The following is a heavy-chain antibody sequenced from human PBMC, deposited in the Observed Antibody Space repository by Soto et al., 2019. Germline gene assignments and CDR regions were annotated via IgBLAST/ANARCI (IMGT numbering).Heavy chain of an antibody. CDR2: IDFDGRST. D-gene: IGHD6-13*01. Sequence: EVQLVESGGGLVQPGGSLRLSCAVSGFTFSNYYMQWVRQGPGKGLVYVARIDFDGRSTVHADSVKGRFTISRDNAKNTLYLQMNSLGAEDTGVYYCARGGSTSWFRALDLWGQGTLVTVSS. CDR3: ARGGSTSWFRALDL. CDR1: GFTFSNYY. V-gene: IGHV3-74*01. J-gene: IGHJ5*02.